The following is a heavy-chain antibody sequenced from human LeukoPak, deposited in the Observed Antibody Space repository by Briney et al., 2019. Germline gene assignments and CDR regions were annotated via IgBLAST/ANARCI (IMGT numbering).Heavy chain of an antibody. CDR3: ASELIVVVPAAPHDAFDI. J-gene: IGHJ3*02. CDR1: GFTFSSYS. CDR2: ISSSSSTI. Sequence: GGSLRLSCAASGFTFSSYSMNWVRQAPGKGLEWVSYISSSSSTIYYADSVKGRFTISRDNAKNSLYLQMNSLRAEDTAVYYCASELIVVVPAAPHDAFDIWGQGTVVTVPS. D-gene: IGHD2-2*01. V-gene: IGHV3-48*01.